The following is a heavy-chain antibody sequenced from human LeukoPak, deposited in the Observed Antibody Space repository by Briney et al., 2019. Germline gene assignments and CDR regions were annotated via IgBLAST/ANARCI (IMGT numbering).Heavy chain of an antibody. Sequence: GRSLRLSCAASGFTFSSYGMHWVRQAPGKGLEWVAVISYDGSNKYYADSVKGRFTISRDNSKNTLYLQMNSLRAEDTAVYYCAKAGYYYDSSGLGDWGQGTLVTVSS. D-gene: IGHD3-22*01. CDR2: ISYDGSNK. CDR3: AKAGYYYDSSGLGD. J-gene: IGHJ4*02. CDR1: GFTFSSYG. V-gene: IGHV3-30*18.